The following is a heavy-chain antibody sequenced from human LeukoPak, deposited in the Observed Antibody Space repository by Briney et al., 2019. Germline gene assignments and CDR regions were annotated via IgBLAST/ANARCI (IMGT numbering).Heavy chain of an antibody. D-gene: IGHD3-10*02. Sequence: SETLSLTCTVSGGSISSYYWSWIRQPPGKGLEWIGYIYYSGSTNYNPSLKSRVTISVDTSKNQFSLKLSSVTAADTAVYYCARENRLGARFGELLGGIFDYWGQGTLVTVSS. J-gene: IGHJ4*02. CDR1: GGSISSYY. CDR3: ARENRLGARFGELLGGIFDY. CDR2: IYYSGST. V-gene: IGHV4-59*01.